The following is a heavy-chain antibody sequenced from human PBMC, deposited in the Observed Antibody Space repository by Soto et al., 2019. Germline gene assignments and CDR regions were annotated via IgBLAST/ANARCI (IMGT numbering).Heavy chain of an antibody. D-gene: IGHD1-26*01. CDR1: GFTFSSYG. CDR2: ISYDGSNK. CDR3: AKDRFIGGDAFDI. J-gene: IGHJ3*02. V-gene: IGHV3-30*18. Sequence: HPGGSLRLSCAASGFTFSSYGMHWVRQAPGKWLEWVAVISYDGSNKYYADSVKGRFTISRDNSKNTLYLQMNSLRAEDTAVYYCAKDRFIGGDAFDIWGQGTMVTVSS.